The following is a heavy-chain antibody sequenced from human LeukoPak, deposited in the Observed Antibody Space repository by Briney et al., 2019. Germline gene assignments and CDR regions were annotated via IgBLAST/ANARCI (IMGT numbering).Heavy chain of an antibody. Sequence: SETLSLTCTVSGGSISSGSYYWSWIRQPPGKGLEWIGYIYYSGSTYYNPSLRSRVTISVDTSKNQFSLKLSSVTAADTAVYYCARSSEGRYYYDSSGFSYYYYYMDVWGKGTTVTISS. CDR3: ARSSEGRYYYDSSGFSYYYYYMDV. CDR1: GGSISSGSYY. CDR2: IYYSGST. V-gene: IGHV4-61*01. J-gene: IGHJ6*03. D-gene: IGHD3-22*01.